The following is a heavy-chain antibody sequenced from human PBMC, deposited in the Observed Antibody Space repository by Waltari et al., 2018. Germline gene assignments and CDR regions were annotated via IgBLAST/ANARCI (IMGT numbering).Heavy chain of an antibody. Sequence: QLQLQESGPGLVKPSETLSLTCTVSGGSISSSSYYWGWIRQPPGKGLEWIGSIYYSGSTYYNPSLKSRVTISVDTSKNQFSLKLSSVTAADTAVYYCARVPLGIAVADYWGQGTLVTVSS. CDR3: ARVPLGIAVADY. CDR1: GGSISSSSYY. CDR2: IYYSGST. D-gene: IGHD6-19*01. V-gene: IGHV4-39*07. J-gene: IGHJ4*02.